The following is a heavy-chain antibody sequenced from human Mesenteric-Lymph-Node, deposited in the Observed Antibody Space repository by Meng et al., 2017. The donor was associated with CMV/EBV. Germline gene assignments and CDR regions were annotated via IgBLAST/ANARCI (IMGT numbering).Heavy chain of an antibody. D-gene: IGHD3-10*01. V-gene: IGHV1-46*01. CDR3: ARDWVTMVRGVRNWFDP. Sequence: TLTSYYMHWERQAPGQGLEWMGIINPSGGSTSYAKKFKGRVTMTRDTSTSTVYMELSGLRSEDTAVYYCARDWVTMVRGVRNWFDPWGQGTLVTVSS. J-gene: IGHJ5*02. CDR1: TLTSYY. CDR2: INPSGGST.